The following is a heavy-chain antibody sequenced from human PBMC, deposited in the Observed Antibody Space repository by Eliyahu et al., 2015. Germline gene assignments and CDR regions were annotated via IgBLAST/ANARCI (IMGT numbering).Heavy chain of an antibody. CDR1: GGSISSGGYF. V-gene: IGHV4-31*03. J-gene: IGHJ4*02. CDR3: ARGLNYFDF. CDR2: INYSGST. Sequence: QVQLQESGPGLVKPSQTLSLTCTVSGGSISSGGYFWSWIRQHPGEGLEWIGSINYSGSTYYNPSLKSRFTISRDTSNNHFSLRLTSVTAADTAVYYCARGLNYFDFWGQGTLVTVSS. D-gene: IGHD6-19*01.